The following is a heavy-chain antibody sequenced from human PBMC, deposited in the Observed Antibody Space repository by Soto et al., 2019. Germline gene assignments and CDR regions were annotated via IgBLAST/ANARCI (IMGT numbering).Heavy chain of an antibody. CDR2: IYYSGST. CDR3: ARRYFDWFHYYYYYGMDV. CDR1: GGSVSSGSYY. J-gene: IGHJ6*02. D-gene: IGHD3-9*01. V-gene: IGHV4-61*01. Sequence: PSETLSLTCTVSGGSVSSGSYYWSWIRQPPGKGLEWIGYIYYSGSTNYNPSLKSRVTISVDTSKNQFSLKLSSVTAADTAVYYCARRYFDWFHYYYYYGMDVWGQGTTVTVSS.